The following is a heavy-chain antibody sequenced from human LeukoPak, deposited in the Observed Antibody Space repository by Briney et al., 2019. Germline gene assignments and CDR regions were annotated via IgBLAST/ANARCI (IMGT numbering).Heavy chain of an antibody. D-gene: IGHD3-16*02. Sequence: PSETLSLTCTVSGGSISSGGYYWSWIRQHPGKGLEWIGYIYYSGSTYYNPSLKSRVTISVDTSKNQFSLKLSSVTAADTAVYYCARTYDYVWGSYRLDAFDIWGQGTMVTVSS. CDR1: GGSISSGGYY. CDR3: ARTYDYVWGSYRLDAFDI. CDR2: IYYSGST. V-gene: IGHV4-31*03. J-gene: IGHJ3*02.